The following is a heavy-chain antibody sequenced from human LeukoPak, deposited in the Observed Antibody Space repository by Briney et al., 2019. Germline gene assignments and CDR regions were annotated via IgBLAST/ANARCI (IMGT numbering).Heavy chain of an antibody. D-gene: IGHD6-6*01. Sequence: AASVKVSCKASGGTFSSYAISWVRQAPGRGLEWMGGIIPIFGTANYAQKFQGRVTITADESTSTAYMELSSLRSEDTAVYYCARVGSSSFYYWGQGTLVTASS. J-gene: IGHJ4*02. CDR3: ARVGSSSFYY. V-gene: IGHV1-69*13. CDR2: IIPIFGTA. CDR1: GGTFSSYA.